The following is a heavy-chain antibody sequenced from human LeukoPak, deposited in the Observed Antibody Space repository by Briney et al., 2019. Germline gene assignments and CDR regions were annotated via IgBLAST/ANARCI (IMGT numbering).Heavy chain of an antibody. CDR1: GYGFTSYW. V-gene: IGHV5-51*01. CDR3: ARPLMERSIAAAGTGAFDI. J-gene: IGHJ3*02. CDR2: IYPGDSDT. D-gene: IGHD6-13*01. Sequence: GESLKXSCKGSGYGFTSYWIGWVRRMPGKGLEGMGIIYPGDSDTRYSPSFQGQVTISADKSISTAYLQWSSLKASDTAMYYCARPLMERSIAAAGTGAFDIWGQGTMVTVSS.